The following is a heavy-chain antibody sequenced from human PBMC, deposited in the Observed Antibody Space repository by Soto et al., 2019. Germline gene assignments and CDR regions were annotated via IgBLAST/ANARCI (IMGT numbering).Heavy chain of an antibody. CDR2: IYHSGST. D-gene: IGHD3-22*01. J-gene: IGHJ4*02. V-gene: IGHV4-4*02. CDR3: ARDVGYHYDGSPSGQFDF. Sequence: LSLTCVVSGNSISTTNWWSWVRQSPGKGLEWIGEIYHSGSTNYNPSLKSRVTISVDKSKNQFSLKLSSVPAADTAVYYCARDVGYHYDGSPSGQFDFWGQGTLVTVSS. CDR1: GNSISTTNW.